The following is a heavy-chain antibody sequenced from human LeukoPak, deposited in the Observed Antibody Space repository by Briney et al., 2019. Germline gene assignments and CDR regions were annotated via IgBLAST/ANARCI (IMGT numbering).Heavy chain of an antibody. CDR3: ARDGDSSGYYSYYFDY. CDR2: IIPIFGTA. CDR1: GGTFSSYA. J-gene: IGHJ4*02. V-gene: IGHV1-69*13. D-gene: IGHD3-22*01. Sequence: SVKVSCKASGGTFSSYAISWVRQAPGQGLEWMGGIIPIFGTANYAQKFQGRVTITADESTSTAYMELSSLRSEDTAVYYCARDGDSSGYYSYYFDYWGQGTLVTVSS.